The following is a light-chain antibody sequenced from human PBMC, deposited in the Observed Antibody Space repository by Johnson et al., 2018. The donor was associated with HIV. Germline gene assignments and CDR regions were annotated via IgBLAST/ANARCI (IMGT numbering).Light chain of an antibody. Sequence: QSVLTQPPSVSAAPGQKVTISCSGSSSNIGNNYVSWYQQLPGTAPKLLIYENNKRPSGIPDRFSGSKSGTSATLGITGLTTGDEADYYCGTWDSSLSAGYVFGTGTKVTVL. J-gene: IGLJ1*01. CDR3: GTWDSSLSAGYV. CDR1: SSNIGNNY. CDR2: ENN. V-gene: IGLV1-51*02.